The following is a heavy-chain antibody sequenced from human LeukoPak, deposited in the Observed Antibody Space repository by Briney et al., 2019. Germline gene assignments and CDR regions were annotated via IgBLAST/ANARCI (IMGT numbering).Heavy chain of an antibody. V-gene: IGHV4-39*07. CDR1: GGSISSSSYY. D-gene: IGHD1-1*01. Sequence: PSETLSLTCTVSGGSISSSSYYWGWIRQPPGKGLEWIENINYSGDTYYNPSLKSRVTISVDTSNNQFSLKLRSVTAADTAVYYCVRLLSATGNFDYWGQGALVTVSS. CDR2: INYSGDT. J-gene: IGHJ4*02. CDR3: VRLLSATGNFDY.